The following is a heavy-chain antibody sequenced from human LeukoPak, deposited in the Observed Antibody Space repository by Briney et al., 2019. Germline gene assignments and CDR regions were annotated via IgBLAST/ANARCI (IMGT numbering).Heavy chain of an antibody. Sequence: ASVKVSCKASGYTFTYYTIHWVRQAPGQRLEWMGWINSAYSNTKYSQKFQGRVTITSDTSASTAYMEVRSLTSEDTAIYYCARDSYMAAADTWFDPWGQGTLVTVSS. CDR2: INSAYSNT. D-gene: IGHD6-13*01. J-gene: IGHJ5*02. V-gene: IGHV1-3*01. CDR1: GYTFTYYT. CDR3: ARDSYMAAADTWFDP.